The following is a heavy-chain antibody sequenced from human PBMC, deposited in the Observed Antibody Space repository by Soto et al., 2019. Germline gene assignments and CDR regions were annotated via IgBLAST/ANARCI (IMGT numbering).Heavy chain of an antibody. D-gene: IGHD3-10*01. CDR3: ARRTPGASETYYNSWFDP. V-gene: IGHV4-34*01. CDR2: INHSITT. J-gene: IGHJ5*02. CDR1: GGSFSGYS. Sequence: QVQLQQWGAGLLKPSETLSLTCAVYGGSFSGYSWTWIRQPPGRGLEWIGEINHSITTNYNPSLNSRVPISVDTSKNQFSLKLSSVTAADTAVYYCARRTPGASETYYNSWFDPWGQGTLVTVSS.